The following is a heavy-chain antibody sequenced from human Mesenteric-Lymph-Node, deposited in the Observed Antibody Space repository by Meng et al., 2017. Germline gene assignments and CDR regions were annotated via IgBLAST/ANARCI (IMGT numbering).Heavy chain of an antibody. D-gene: IGHD5-24*01. CDR1: GFIFSNYW. V-gene: IGHV3-7*01. CDR2: MNQDGSKQ. J-gene: IGHJ4*02. Sequence: GESLKISCAASGFIFSNYWMSWVRQAQGKGLEWVANMNQDGSKQDYLPSVKGRFTISRDNAKNSLYLQMNSLRAEDTAIYYCARDGGSNFLFDYWGQGTLVTVAS. CDR3: ARDGGSNFLFDY.